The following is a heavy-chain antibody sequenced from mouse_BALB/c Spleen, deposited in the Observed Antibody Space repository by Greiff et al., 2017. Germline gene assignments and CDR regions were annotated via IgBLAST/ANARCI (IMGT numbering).Heavy chain of an antibody. V-gene: IGHV1-7*01. Sequence: VQLQQSGAELAKPGASVTMSCKASGYTFTSYWMHWVKQRPGQGLEWIGYINPSTGYTEYNQKFKDKATLTADKSSSTAYMQLSSLTSEDSAVYYCASYGNYVFDDWGEGTTLTVSS. CDR2: INPSTGYT. D-gene: IGHD2-1*01. CDR1: GYTFTSYW. J-gene: IGHJ2*01. CDR3: ASYGNYVFDD.